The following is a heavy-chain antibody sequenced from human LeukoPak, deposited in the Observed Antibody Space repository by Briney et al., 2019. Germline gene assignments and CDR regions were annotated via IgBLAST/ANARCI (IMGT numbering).Heavy chain of an antibody. V-gene: IGHV3-66*01. CDR3: ARDRAAAGTSYFDY. J-gene: IGHJ4*02. CDR2: IYSGGST. D-gene: IGHD6-13*01. CDR1: GFTFSSYG. Sequence: PGGSLRLSCAASGFTFSSYGMHWVRQAPGKGLEWVSVIYSGGSTYYADSVKGRFTISRDNSKNTLYLQMNSLRAEDTAVYYCARDRAAAGTSYFDYWGQGTLVTVSS.